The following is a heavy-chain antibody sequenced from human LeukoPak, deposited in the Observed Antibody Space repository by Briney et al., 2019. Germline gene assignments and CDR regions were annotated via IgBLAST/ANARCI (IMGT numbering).Heavy chain of an antibody. J-gene: IGHJ5*02. CDR1: GGSTSSYY. CDR3: ARGGGSFENWFDP. V-gene: IGHV4-59*01. D-gene: IGHD1-26*01. CDR2: IYYSGST. Sequence: PSETLSLTCTVSGGSTSSYYWSWIRQPPGKGLEWIGYIYYSGSTNYNPSLKSRVTISVDTSKNQFSLKLSSVTAADTAVYYCARGGGSFENWFDPWGQGTLVTVSS.